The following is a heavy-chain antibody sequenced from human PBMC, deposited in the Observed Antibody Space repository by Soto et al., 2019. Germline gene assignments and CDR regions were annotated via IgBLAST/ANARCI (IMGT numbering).Heavy chain of an antibody. CDR1: GYTFTSHG. CDR3: ARDAGDCSGGSSSGNWFDP. D-gene: IGHD2-15*01. CDR2: ISAYNGNT. J-gene: IGHJ5*02. V-gene: IGHV1-18*01. Sequence: ASVKVSCKAPGYTFTSHGVSWVRQAPGQGLEWMGWISAYNGNTNYAQKLQGRVTMTTDTSTSTAYMELRSLRSDDTAVYYCARDAGDCSGGSSSGNWFDPWGEGTLVTVSS.